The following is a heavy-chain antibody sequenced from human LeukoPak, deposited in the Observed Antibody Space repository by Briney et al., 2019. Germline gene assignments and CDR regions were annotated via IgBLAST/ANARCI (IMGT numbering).Heavy chain of an antibody. V-gene: IGHV4-59*01. Sequence: SESLSLTCTVSGGSISSYYWSWIRQPPGKGLEWIGYIYYSGSTNYNPSLKSRVTISVDTSKNQFSLKLSSVTAADTAVYYCARATYSSGWGTSDYWGQGTLVTVSS. J-gene: IGHJ4*02. CDR1: GGSISSYY. D-gene: IGHD6-19*01. CDR3: ARATYSSGWGTSDY. CDR2: IYYSGST.